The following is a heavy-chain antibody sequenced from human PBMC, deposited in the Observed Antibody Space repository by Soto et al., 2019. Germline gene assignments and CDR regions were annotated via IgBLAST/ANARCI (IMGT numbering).Heavy chain of an antibody. D-gene: IGHD2-15*01. CDR2: ISASTRNT. CDR3: VRCYCSVGSCYACWHFDL. V-gene: IGHV1-18*01. J-gene: IGHJ2*01. CDR1: GYTFSDYA. Sequence: QVQLVQSGGEVKKPGASVKVSCQASGYTFSDYAISWVRQAPGQGLEWMGWISASTRNTDQAQNFQGRVIMTLDTSTNYAYMELRSLRSDDTAVYYCVRCYCSVGSCYACWHFDLWGRGTLVTVSS.